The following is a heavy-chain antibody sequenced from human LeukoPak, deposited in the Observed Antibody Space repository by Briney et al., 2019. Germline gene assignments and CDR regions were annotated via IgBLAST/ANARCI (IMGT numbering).Heavy chain of an antibody. CDR3: ARDPSSGWYIYFDY. CDR2: ISYDGSSK. Sequence: GRSLRLSCAASGFTFSSYAMHWVRQAPGKGLEWVAVISYDGSSKYYADSVKGRFTISRDNSKNTLYLQMNSLRAEDTAVYYCARDPSSGWYIYFDYWGQGTLVTVSS. CDR1: GFTFSSYA. D-gene: IGHD6-19*01. V-gene: IGHV3-30-3*01. J-gene: IGHJ4*02.